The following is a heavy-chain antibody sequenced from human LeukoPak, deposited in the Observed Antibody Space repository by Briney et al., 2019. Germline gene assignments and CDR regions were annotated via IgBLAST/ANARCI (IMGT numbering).Heavy chain of an antibody. Sequence: ASVKVSCKASGYTFNGYYIHWVRQAPGQGLEWMGWINPNGGGTNYAQNFQGRVTMTRDTSISTAYMELSRLRSDDTAIYYCARENNSGWYRKAAFDYWGQGTLVTVTS. CDR1: GYTFNGYY. J-gene: IGHJ4*02. D-gene: IGHD6-19*01. V-gene: IGHV1-2*02. CDR3: ARENNSGWYRKAAFDY. CDR2: INPNGGGT.